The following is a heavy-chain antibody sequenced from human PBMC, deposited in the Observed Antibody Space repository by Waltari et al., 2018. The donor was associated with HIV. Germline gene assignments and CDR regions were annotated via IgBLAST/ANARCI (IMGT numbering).Heavy chain of an antibody. CDR2: IIPIFGTA. CDR3: ARDRGVVPAPGDAFDI. CDR1: GGTFSSYA. V-gene: IGHV1-69*01. D-gene: IGHD2-2*01. J-gene: IGHJ3*02. Sequence: QVQLVQSGAEVKKPGSSVKVSGKASGGTFSSYAIGWVRQAPGQGLEWMGGIIPIFGTANYAQKFQGRVTITADESTSTAYMELSSLRSEDTAVYYCARDRGVVPAPGDAFDIWGQGTMVTVSS.